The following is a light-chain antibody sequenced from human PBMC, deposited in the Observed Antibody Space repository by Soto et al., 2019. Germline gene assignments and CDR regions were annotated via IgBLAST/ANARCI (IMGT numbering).Light chain of an antibody. J-gene: IGLJ1*01. CDR3: CSYVGGYSYV. Sequence: QPPSASVSPGQSVTISCTGTKNDIGVYDFVSWYQQHPGKAPKLMIYDVSKRPSGVPDRFSGSKSGNTASLTISGLQAEDEADYYCCSYVGGYSYVFGIGTKVTV. V-gene: IGLV2-11*01. CDR2: DVS. CDR1: KNDIGVYDF.